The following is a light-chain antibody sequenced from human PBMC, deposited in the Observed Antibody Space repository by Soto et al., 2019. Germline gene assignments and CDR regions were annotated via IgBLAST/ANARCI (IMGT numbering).Light chain of an antibody. CDR3: AAWDDSLNSQGYV. Sequence: QSVLTQPPSASGTPGQRVTISCSGSSSNIGSNTVNWYQQLPGTAPKLLIYSNNQRPSGVPDRFSGSKSGTSASLAISGLQSEDEADYYCAAWDDSLNSQGYVFGTGTKVSVL. J-gene: IGLJ1*01. CDR2: SNN. CDR1: SSNIGSNT. V-gene: IGLV1-44*01.